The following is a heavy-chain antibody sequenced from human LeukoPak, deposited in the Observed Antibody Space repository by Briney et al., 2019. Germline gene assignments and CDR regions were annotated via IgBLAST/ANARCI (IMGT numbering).Heavy chain of an antibody. CDR1: GYTFTGYY. D-gene: IGHD3-16*02. J-gene: IGHJ3*02. CDR3: ARGLSPSYRNPLNAFDI. CDR2: INPNSGGT. V-gene: IGHV1-2*02. Sequence: EASVKVSCKASGYTFTGYYMHWVRQAPGQGLEWMGWINPNSGGTNYAQKFQGRVTMTRDTSISTAYMELSRLRSDDTAVCYCARGLSPSYRNPLNAFDIWGQGTMVTVSS.